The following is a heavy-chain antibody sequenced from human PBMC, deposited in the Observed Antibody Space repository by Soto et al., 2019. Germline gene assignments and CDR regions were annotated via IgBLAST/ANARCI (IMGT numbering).Heavy chain of an antibody. CDR2: IIPIFGTA. V-gene: IGHV1-69*13. Sequence: GASVKVSCKASGGTLSSYAISWVRQAPGQGLEWMGGIIPIFGTANYAQKFRGRVTITADEPTSTAYMELSSLRSEDTAVYYCAGLGYCSSTSCPPYGMDVWGQGTTVTVSS. CDR3: AGLGYCSSTSCPPYGMDV. D-gene: IGHD2-2*01. J-gene: IGHJ6*02. CDR1: GGTLSSYA.